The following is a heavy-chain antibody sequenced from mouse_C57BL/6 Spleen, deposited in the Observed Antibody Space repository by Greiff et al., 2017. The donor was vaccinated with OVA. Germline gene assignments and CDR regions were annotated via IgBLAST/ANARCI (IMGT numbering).Heavy chain of an antibody. D-gene: IGHD2-3*01. V-gene: IGHV5-6*01. CDR1: GFTFSSYG. J-gene: IGHJ4*01. CDR2: ISSGGSYT. CDR3: ARRDGYYGDAMDY. Sequence: EVHLVESGGDLVKPGGSLKLSCAASGFTFSSYGMSWVRQTPDKRLEWVATISSGGSYTYYPDSVKGRFTISRDNAKNTLYLQLSSLKSEDTAMYYCARRDGYYGDAMDYWGQGTSVTVSS.